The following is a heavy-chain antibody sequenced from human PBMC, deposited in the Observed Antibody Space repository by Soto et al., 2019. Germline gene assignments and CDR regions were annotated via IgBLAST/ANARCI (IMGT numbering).Heavy chain of an antibody. V-gene: IGHV3-30*03. CDR2: ISYDGGNK. CDR1: GFTFSSSG. J-gene: IGHJ4*02. CDR3: ATDFSGWYGSSEYGF. D-gene: IGHD6-19*01. Sequence: QVQLVESWGSVVQPGRSLRLSCAASGFTFSSSGIHWVRQAPGKGLEWVAVISYDGGNKYYVDSVKGRFTISRDNSKNTLYLQMNSLRAEDTAVYYCATDFSGWYGSSEYGFWGQGTLVTVSS.